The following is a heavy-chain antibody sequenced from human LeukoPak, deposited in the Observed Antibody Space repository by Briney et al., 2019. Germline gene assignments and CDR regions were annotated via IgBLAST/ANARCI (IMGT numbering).Heavy chain of an antibody. Sequence: GASVKVSCKASGYTFTGYYMHWVRQAPGQGLEWMGRINPNSGGTNYAQKFQGRVTMTRDTSISTAYMELSRLRSDDTAVYYCARVSGYCSSTSCSDFDYWGQGTLVTVSS. CDR1: GYTFTGYY. D-gene: IGHD2-2*01. J-gene: IGHJ4*02. CDR2: INPNSGGT. V-gene: IGHV1-2*06. CDR3: ARVSGYCSSTSCSDFDY.